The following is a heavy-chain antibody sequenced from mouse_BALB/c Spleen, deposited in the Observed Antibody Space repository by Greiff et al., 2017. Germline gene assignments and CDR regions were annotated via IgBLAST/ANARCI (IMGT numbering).Heavy chain of an antibody. CDR2: INPSSGYT. V-gene: IGHV1-4*01. D-gene: IGHD2-4*01. CDR1: GYTFTSYT. J-gene: IGHJ4*01. Sequence: QVQLQQSGAELARPGASVKMSCKASGYTFTSYTMHWVKQRPGQGLEWIGYINPSSGYTNYNQKFKDKATLTADKSSSTAYMQLSSLTSEDSAVYYCARRGYDYGGYYAMDYWGQGTSVTVSS. CDR3: ARRGYDYGGYYAMDY.